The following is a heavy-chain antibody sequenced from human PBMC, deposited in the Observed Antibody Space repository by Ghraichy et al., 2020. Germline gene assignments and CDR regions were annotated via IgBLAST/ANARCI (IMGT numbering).Heavy chain of an antibody. CDR1: GFTFSPYA. Sequence: LSLTCAASGFTFSPYAMSWVRQAPGKGLEWVSSISGNGATTYHADSVKGRFTISRDNSKNTFYLQMNSLRAEDTAVYYCAKSLFGGNTCWGQGTLVTVSS. CDR2: ISGNGATT. CDR3: AKSLFGGNTC. V-gene: IGHV3-23*01. D-gene: IGHD4-23*01. J-gene: IGHJ4*02.